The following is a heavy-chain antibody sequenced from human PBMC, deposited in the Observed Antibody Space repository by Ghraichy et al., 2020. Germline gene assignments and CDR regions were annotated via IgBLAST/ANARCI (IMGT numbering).Heavy chain of an antibody. CDR3: ARDPGSARAPYYYYMDV. Sequence: SETLSLTCTVSGGSLDSSSLTWIRQAPGQGLEYIGYINHSGSTNYNPSLKSRLSISIDTSKNYLSLRLASVTAADTAVYYCARDPGSARAPYYYYMDVWGKGITVT. CDR2: INHSGST. D-gene: IGHD6-19*01. J-gene: IGHJ6*03. V-gene: IGHV4-59*01. CDR1: GGSLDSSS.